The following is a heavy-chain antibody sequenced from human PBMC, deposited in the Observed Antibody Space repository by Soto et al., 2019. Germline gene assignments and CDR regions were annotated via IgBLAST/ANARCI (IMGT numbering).Heavy chain of an antibody. V-gene: IGHV3-23*01. J-gene: IGHJ6*02. D-gene: IGHD2-2*01. CDR2: MSGSGDDT. CDR1: GFTFSSHA. Sequence: EVQLLESGGGLVQPGGSLRLSCAASGFTFSSHAMGWVRQAPGKGLEWVSGMSGSGDDTDYADSVKGRFSIFRDNSNNTLYLQINSLRPKNRAVYYCAKSQPNYYNTYGMDVWGQGTTVTVSS. CDR3: AKSQPNYYNTYGMDV.